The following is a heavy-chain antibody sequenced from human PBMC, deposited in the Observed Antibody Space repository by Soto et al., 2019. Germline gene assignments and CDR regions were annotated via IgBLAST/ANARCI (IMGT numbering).Heavy chain of an antibody. J-gene: IGHJ3*02. CDR2: ISSSSSYT. CDR1: GFTFSDYY. Sequence: QVPLVESGGGLVKPGGSLRLSCAASGFTFSDYYMSWIRQAPGKGLEWVSYISSSSSYTNYADSVKGRFTISRDNAKNSLELQMKSLRAEDTAVYYCARVWGRWPQADAFDIWGQGTMVTVSS. CDR3: ARVWGRWPQADAFDI. D-gene: IGHD3-16*01. V-gene: IGHV3-11*05.